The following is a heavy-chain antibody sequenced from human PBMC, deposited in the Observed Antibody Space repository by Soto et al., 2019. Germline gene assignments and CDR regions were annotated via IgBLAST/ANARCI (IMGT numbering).Heavy chain of an antibody. CDR1: GYTFTSYS. J-gene: IGHJ3*02. D-gene: IGHD1-7*01. CDR3: ARGDNWNYAHAFDI. CDR2: ISAYNGNT. Sequence: ASVKVSCKASGYTFTSYSISWVRQAPGQGLEWMGWISAYNGNTNYAQKLQGRVTMTTDTSTSTAYMELRSLRSDDTAVYYCARGDNWNYAHAFDIWGQGTMVTVSS. V-gene: IGHV1-18*01.